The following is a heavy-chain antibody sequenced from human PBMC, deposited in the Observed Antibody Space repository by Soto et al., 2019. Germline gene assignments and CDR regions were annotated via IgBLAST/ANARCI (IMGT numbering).Heavy chain of an antibody. CDR1: GFTFSSYA. J-gene: IGHJ4*02. D-gene: IGHD3-3*01. Sequence: GGSLRLSCAASGFTFSSYAMSWVRQAPGKGLEWVSAISGSGGSTYYADSVKGRFTISRDNSKNTLYLQMNSLRAEDTAVYYCAKADMTYYDFWSGYPIGTLDYWGQGTLVTVSS. CDR2: ISGSGGST. V-gene: IGHV3-23*01. CDR3: AKADMTYYDFWSGYPIGTLDY.